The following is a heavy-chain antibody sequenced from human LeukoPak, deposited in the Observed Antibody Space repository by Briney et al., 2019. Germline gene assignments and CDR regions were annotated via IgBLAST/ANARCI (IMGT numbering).Heavy chain of an antibody. J-gene: IGHJ4*02. Sequence: GGSLRLSCAASGFTLRSYWMSWVRQAPGKGLEWVANINQGGSVQYYMDSVKGRFTISRDDAKNSLYVQMNSLRDEDTAVYYCARVEYSGWNLEYWGQGTLVTVSS. CDR3: ARVEYSGWNLEY. D-gene: IGHD5-12*01. CDR1: GFTLRSYW. V-gene: IGHV3-7*01. CDR2: INQGGSVQ.